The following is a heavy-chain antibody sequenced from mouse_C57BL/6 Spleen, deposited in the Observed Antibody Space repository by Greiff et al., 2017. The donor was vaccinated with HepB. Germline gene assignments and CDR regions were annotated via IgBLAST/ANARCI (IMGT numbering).Heavy chain of an antibody. V-gene: IGHV1-69*01. CDR3: ARRGFYGSSPPWYFDV. J-gene: IGHJ1*03. CDR1: GYTFTSYW. CDR2: IDPSDSYT. Sequence: QVQLQQPGAELVMPGASVKLSCKASGYTFTSYWMHWVKQRPGQGLEWIGEIDPSDSYTNYNQKFKGKSTLTVDKSSSTAYMQLSSLTSEDSAVYSCARRGFYGSSPPWYFDVWGTGTTVTVSS. D-gene: IGHD1-1*01.